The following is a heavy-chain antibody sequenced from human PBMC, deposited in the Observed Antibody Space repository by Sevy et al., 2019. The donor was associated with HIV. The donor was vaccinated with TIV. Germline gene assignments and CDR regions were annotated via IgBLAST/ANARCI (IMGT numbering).Heavy chain of an antibody. CDR2: VWPIESDT. Sequence: GESLKISCQASGYSFPTYWIAWVRQKPGKGLEWVGIVWPIESDTTYSPSFQGQVTISVDKSINTVYLHWSSLKASHTGVYYCARGRQWPSDFDFWGQGTLVTVSS. D-gene: IGHD6-19*01. CDR1: GYSFPTYW. V-gene: IGHV5-51*01. J-gene: IGHJ4*02. CDR3: ARGRQWPSDFDF.